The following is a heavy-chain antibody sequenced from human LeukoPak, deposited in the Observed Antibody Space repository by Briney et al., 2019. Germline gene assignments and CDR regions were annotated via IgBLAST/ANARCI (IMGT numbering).Heavy chain of an antibody. D-gene: IGHD3-10*01. CDR2: VSGSGGST. CDR1: GFTFSSYA. J-gene: IGHJ4*02. V-gene: IGHV3-23*01. CDR3: AKEICGQYGSGSYLPLQFDY. Sequence: GGSLRLSCAASGFTFSSYAMSWVRQAPGKGLEWVSAVSGSGGSTYYADSVEGRFTISRDNSKNTLYLQMNSLRAEDTAVYYCAKEICGQYGSGSYLPLQFDYWGQGTLVTVSS.